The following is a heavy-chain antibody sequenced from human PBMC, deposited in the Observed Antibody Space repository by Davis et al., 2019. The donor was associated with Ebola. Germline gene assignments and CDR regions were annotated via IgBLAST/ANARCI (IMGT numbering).Heavy chain of an antibody. J-gene: IGHJ4*02. V-gene: IGHV4-59*08. CDR2: INYSGST. Sequence: MPGGSLRLSCTVSGGSTTVYDWSWIRQPPGKGLEWIGYINYSGSTNYNPSLKRRITISLDTSNGQFSLNLSSMTAADTAVYYCAGLHNWNALDNWGQGTLVTVSS. CDR1: GGSTTVYD. CDR3: AGLHNWNALDN. D-gene: IGHD1-20*01.